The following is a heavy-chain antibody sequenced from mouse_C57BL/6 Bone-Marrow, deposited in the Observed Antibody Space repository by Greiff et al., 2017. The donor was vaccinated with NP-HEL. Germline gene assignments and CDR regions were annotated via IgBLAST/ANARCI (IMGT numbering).Heavy chain of an antibody. Sequence: VKLVESGPGLVAPSQCLSITCTVSGFSLTSYGVSWVRQPPGKGLEWLGVIWGDGSTNYHSALISRLSISKDNSKSQVFLKLNSLQTDDTATYYCAKPMITTGDWYFDVWGTGTTVTVSS. CDR2: IWGDGST. CDR3: AKPMITTGDWYFDV. J-gene: IGHJ1*03. CDR1: GFSLTSYG. V-gene: IGHV2-3*01. D-gene: IGHD2-4*01.